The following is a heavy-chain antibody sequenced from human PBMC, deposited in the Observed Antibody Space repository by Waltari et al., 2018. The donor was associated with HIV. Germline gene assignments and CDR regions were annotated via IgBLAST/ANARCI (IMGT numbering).Heavy chain of an antibody. CDR3: ARSSVPVGPLYGMDV. J-gene: IGHJ6*02. V-gene: IGHV3-21*02. CDR1: GFTFRSFS. CDR2: ISTASTYI. Sequence: EMQLVESGGGLVKPGGSLRLSCAASGFTFRSFSMNWVRRAPGKGLELVSSISTASTYIYYGDSVKGRFTIARDNAKNSLYLQMNSLRAEDTAVYFCARSSVPVGPLYGMDVWGQGTTVIVSS. D-gene: IGHD6-19*01.